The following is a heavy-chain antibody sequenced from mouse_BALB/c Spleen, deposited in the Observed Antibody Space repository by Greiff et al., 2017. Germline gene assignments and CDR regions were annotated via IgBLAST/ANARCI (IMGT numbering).Heavy chain of an antibody. CDR2: ISYDGSN. D-gene: IGHD3-3*01. CDR3: ARDRGGAWFAY. Sequence: EVQLQESGPGLVKPSQSLSLTCSVTGYSITSGYYWNWIRQFPGNKLEWMGYISYDGSNNYNPSLENRISITRDTSKNQFFLKLNSVTTEDTATYYCARDRGGAWFAYWGQGTLVTVSA. V-gene: IGHV3-6*02. CDR1: GYSITSGYY. J-gene: IGHJ3*01.